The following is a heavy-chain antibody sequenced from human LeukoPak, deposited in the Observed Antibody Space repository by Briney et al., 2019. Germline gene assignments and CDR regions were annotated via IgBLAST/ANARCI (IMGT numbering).Heavy chain of an antibody. CDR1: GFTFSSYW. CDR3: ARGSGSPDY. J-gene: IGHJ4*02. Sequence: HPGGSLTLSCAASGFTFSSYWMHWVRHAPGKGLVWVSRINSDGSSTSYADSVKGRFTISRHNAKNTLYLQMNSLRAEDTAVYYCARGSGSPDYWGQGTLVTVSS. V-gene: IGHV3-74*01. D-gene: IGHD1-26*01. CDR2: INSDGSST.